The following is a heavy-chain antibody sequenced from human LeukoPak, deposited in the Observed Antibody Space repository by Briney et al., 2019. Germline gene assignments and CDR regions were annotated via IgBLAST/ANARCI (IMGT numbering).Heavy chain of an antibody. D-gene: IGHD4/OR15-4a*01. CDR3: ARKVRPDYSRFDY. CDR2: MYYSGNT. CDR1: GGSISSRSYY. J-gene: IGHJ4*02. V-gene: IGHV4-39*01. Sequence: PSETLSLTCTVSGGSISSRSYYWGWIRQPPGKGLEWIGSMYYSGNTYYNPSLKSRVTISVDTSKNQFSLKLSSVTAADTAVYCCARKVRPDYSRFDYWGQGTLVTVSS.